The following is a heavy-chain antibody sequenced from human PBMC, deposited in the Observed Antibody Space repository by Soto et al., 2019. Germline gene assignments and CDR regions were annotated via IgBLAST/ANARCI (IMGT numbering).Heavy chain of an antibody. V-gene: IGHV4-34*01. D-gene: IGHD5-12*01. CDR2: INHSGST. CDR3: AGGPQGLRPTPRLDA. J-gene: IGHJ5*02. CDR1: GGSFSGYY. Sequence: SETLSLTCAVYGGSFSGYYWSWIRQPPGEGLEWIGEINHSGSTNYNPSLKSRVTISVDTSKNQFSLKLSSVTAADTAVYYCAGGPQGLRPTPRLDAWGQGTMVTVSS.